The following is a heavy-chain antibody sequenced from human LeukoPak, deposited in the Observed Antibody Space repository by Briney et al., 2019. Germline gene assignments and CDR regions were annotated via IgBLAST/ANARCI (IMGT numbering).Heavy chain of an antibody. J-gene: IGHJ5*02. V-gene: IGHV3-23*01. CDR1: GFTFSSYA. CDR2: ISGSGGST. Sequence: PGGSLRLSCAASGFTFSSYAMSWVRQAPGKGLEWVSAISGSGGSTYYADSVKGRFTISRDNSKNTLYLQMNSLRAEDTAVYYCLIRAYSRHYNWFDPWGQGTLVTVSS. D-gene: IGHD6-13*01. CDR3: LIRAYSRHYNWFDP.